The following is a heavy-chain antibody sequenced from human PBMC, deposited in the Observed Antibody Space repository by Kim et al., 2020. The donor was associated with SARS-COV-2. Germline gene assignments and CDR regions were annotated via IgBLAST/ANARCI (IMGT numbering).Heavy chain of an antibody. CDR2: INHSGST. Sequence: SETLSLTCAVYGGSFSGYYWSWIRQPPGKGLEWIGEINHSGSTNYNPSLKSRVTISVDTSKNQFSLKLSSVTAADTAVYYCARGSLYYDFWSGYYTRKREYFQHWGQGTLVTVSS. J-gene: IGHJ1*01. CDR1: GGSFSGYY. V-gene: IGHV4-34*01. D-gene: IGHD3-3*01. CDR3: ARGSLYYDFWSGYYTRKREYFQH.